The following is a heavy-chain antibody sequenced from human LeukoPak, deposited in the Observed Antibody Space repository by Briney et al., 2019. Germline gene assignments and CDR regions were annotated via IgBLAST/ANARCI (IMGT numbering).Heavy chain of an antibody. CDR3: ARLDTAMVTSIDY. J-gene: IGHJ4*02. Sequence: GESLKFSGKGPGSRFTSYSISLVRKLPGKGRNWMGIIDTRDSYTNYRPSFQGHVSIAADKSISTAYLQWSSLKASDTAMYYCARLDTAMVTSIDYWGQGTLVTVSS. CDR1: GSRFTSYS. V-gene: IGHV5-10-1*01. D-gene: IGHD5-18*01. CDR2: IDTRDSYT.